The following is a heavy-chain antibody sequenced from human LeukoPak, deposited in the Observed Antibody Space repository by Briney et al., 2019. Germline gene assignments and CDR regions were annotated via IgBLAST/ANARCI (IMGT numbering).Heavy chain of an antibody. CDR1: GFTFSGYS. Sequence: SGGSLRLSCAASGFTFSGYSMNWVRQAPGKGLEWVSYIISSSTIIYYADSVKGRFTISRDNAKNSLYLQMNSLRAEDTAVYYCASGTTRLDYFDYWGQGTLVTVSS. D-gene: IGHD1-1*01. J-gene: IGHJ4*02. CDR3: ASGTTRLDYFDY. V-gene: IGHV3-48*04. CDR2: IISSSTII.